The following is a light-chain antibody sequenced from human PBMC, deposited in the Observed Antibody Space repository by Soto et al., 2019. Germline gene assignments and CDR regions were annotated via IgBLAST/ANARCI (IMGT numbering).Light chain of an antibody. CDR3: CSYAGSSTFLYV. J-gene: IGLJ1*01. V-gene: IGLV2-23*02. CDR1: SGDVGGYDY. Sequence: QSVLTQPASVSGSPGQSIAISCTGTSGDVGGYDYVSWYQQHPDKAPKLMIYEVTKRPSWVSNRFSGSKSGNTASLTISGLQAEDEADYYCCSYAGSSTFLYVFGTGTKVTVL. CDR2: EVT.